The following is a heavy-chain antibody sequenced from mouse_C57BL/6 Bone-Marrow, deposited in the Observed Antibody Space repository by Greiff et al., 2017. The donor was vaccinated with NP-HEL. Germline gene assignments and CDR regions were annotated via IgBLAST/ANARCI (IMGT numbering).Heavy chain of an antibody. V-gene: IGHV14-2*01. CDR1: GFNIKDYY. Sequence: VHVKQSGAELVKPGASVKLSCTASGFNIKDYYMHWVKQRTEQGLEWIGRIDPEDGETKYAPKFQGKATITADTSSNTAYLQLSSLTSEDTAVYYCARRRAYYSNYVYYAMDYWGQGTSVTVSS. CDR2: IDPEDGET. CDR3: ARRRAYYSNYVYYAMDY. D-gene: IGHD2-5*01. J-gene: IGHJ4*01.